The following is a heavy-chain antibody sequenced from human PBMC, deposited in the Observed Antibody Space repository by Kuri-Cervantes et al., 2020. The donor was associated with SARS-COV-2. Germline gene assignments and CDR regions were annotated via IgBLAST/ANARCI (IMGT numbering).Heavy chain of an antibody. D-gene: IGHD3-3*01. CDR2: MNPDTGNA. CDR1: GYTFTNND. V-gene: IGHV1-8*02. Sequence: ASVKVSCKASGYTFTNNDVNWLRQASGQGLEWMGWMNPDTGNAGYAQKFQGRVTMTRITSISTAYMELSSLRFEDAAVYYCANSLLWSGYYQDVFDIWGQGTMVTVSS. J-gene: IGHJ3*02. CDR3: ANSLLWSGYYQDVFDI.